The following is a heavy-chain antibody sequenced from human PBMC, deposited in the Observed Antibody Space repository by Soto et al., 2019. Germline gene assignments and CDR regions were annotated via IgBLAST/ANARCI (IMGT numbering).Heavy chain of an antibody. J-gene: IGHJ6*02. Sequence: GESLKISCESHGYSFTTYWITWVRQKPGKGLEWVGSFRPGESDTRYSPSFQGQVTISADRSLATAYLQWSSLQAADTAIYYCARHEATYYNFYGMDVWGQGTTVTVSS. V-gene: IGHV5-51*01. CDR1: GYSFTTYW. CDR3: ARHEATYYNFYGMDV. CDR2: FRPGESDT.